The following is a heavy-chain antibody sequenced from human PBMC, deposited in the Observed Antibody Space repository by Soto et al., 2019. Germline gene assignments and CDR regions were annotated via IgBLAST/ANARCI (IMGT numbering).Heavy chain of an antibody. D-gene: IGHD2-15*01. CDR2: ISGSGGST. CDR3: AKDTDKLTVVTPFDY. Sequence: LRLSCAASGFTFSSYAMSWVRQAPGKGLEWVSAISGSGGSTYYADSVKGRFTISRDNSKNTLYLQMNSLRAEDTAVYYCAKDTDKLTVVTPFDYWGQGTLVTVSS. CDR1: GFTFSSYA. J-gene: IGHJ4*02. V-gene: IGHV3-23*01.